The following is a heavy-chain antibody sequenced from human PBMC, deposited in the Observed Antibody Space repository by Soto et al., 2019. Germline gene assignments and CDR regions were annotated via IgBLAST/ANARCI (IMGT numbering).Heavy chain of an antibody. Sequence: ASVKVSCKASGYSFSDRYVVWVRQAPGQGLEWMGVINPAGGTTFHAQKFQDRVTMTRDTSTSTAFIELISLRSDDTAVFYCAIVFGTYYDVPTGLWGGHFDHWG. D-gene: IGHD3-9*01. V-gene: IGHV1-46*03. J-gene: IGHJ4*01. CDR1: GYSFSDRY. CDR3: AIVFGTYYDVPTGLWGGHFDH. CDR2: INPAGGTT.